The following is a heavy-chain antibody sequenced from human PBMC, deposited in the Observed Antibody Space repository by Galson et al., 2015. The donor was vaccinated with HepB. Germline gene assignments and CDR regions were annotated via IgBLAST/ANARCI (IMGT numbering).Heavy chain of an antibody. CDR3: AKDWRRGSSSFSSMGYINWFDP. V-gene: IGHV3-23*01. D-gene: IGHD6-6*01. CDR2: ISGSGGST. J-gene: IGHJ5*01. CDR1: GFPFSSCA. Sequence: SLRLSCAASGFPFSSCAMSWVRQAPGKGLEWVSAISGSGGSTYYADSVKGRFTISRDNSKNTLYLQMNSLRVEDTAVYYCAKDWRRGSSSFSSMGYINWFDPWGQGSLVTVSS.